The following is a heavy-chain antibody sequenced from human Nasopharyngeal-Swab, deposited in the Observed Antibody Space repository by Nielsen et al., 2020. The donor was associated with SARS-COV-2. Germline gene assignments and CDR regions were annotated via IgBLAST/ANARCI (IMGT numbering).Heavy chain of an antibody. Sequence: GSLRLSCAVYGGSFSGYYWSWTRQPPGKGLEWIGEINHSGSTNYNPSLKSRVTISVDTSKNQFSLKLSSVTAADTAVYYCARGFLFYDILTGYHPNPCFDYWGQGTLVTVSS. D-gene: IGHD3-9*01. J-gene: IGHJ4*02. V-gene: IGHV4-34*01. CDR2: INHSGST. CDR3: ARGFLFYDILTGYHPNPCFDY. CDR1: GGSFSGYY.